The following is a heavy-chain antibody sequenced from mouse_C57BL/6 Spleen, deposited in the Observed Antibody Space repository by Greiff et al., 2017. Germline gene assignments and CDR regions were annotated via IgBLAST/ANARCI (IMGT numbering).Heavy chain of an antibody. CDR1: GYTFTDYY. V-gene: IGHV1-76*01. CDR3: ARGDYGYYAMDY. CDR2: IYPGSGNT. D-gene: IGHD2-4*01. J-gene: IGHJ4*01. Sequence: QVQLQQSGAELVRPGASVKLSCKASGYTFTDYYINWVKQRPGQGLEWIARIYPGSGNTYYNEKFKGKATLTAEKSSSTAYMQLSSLTSEDSAVYFCARGDYGYYAMDYWGQGTSVTVSS.